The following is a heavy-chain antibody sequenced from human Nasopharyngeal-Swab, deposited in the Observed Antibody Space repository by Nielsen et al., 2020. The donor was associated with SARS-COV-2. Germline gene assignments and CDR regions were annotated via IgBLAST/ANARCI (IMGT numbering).Heavy chain of an antibody. V-gene: IGHV3-23*03. Sequence: WIRQPPGKGLEWASVIYSGGSSTYYADSVKGRFTISRDNSKNTLYLQMNSLRAEDTAVYYCAKSTTVTRWGYYYYGMDVWGQGTTVTVSS. CDR2: IYSGGSST. J-gene: IGHJ6*02. CDR3: AKSTTVTRWGYYYYGMDV. D-gene: IGHD4-17*01.